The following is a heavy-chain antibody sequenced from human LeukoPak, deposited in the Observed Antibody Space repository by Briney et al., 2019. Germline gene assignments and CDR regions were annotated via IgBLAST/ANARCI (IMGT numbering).Heavy chain of an antibody. Sequence: QTGGSLRLSCAASGFSFSNHGMHWLRQAPGKGLEWVAVLSHDERIRHYVDSVRGRFTVSRDTSKNILFLQMYSLSTEDTAVYYCARGVFDIWGQGTMVTVSS. CDR1: GFSFSNHG. V-gene: IGHV3-30*03. CDR3: ARGVFDI. J-gene: IGHJ3*02. CDR2: LSHDERIR.